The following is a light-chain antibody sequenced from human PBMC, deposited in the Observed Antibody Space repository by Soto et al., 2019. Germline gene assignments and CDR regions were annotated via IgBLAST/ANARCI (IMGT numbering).Light chain of an antibody. V-gene: IGKV3-20*01. CDR2: GAS. CDR3: QQYGSSPSIT. J-gene: IGKJ5*01. CDR1: RSVSRSH. Sequence: EIVLTQSPGTLSLSPGERATLSCRASRSVSRSHLAWYQQRCGQAPRLLIYGASSRATDIPDRFSGSGSGTDFTLTISRLEPEDSAVYYCQQYGSSPSITFGQGTRLEIQ.